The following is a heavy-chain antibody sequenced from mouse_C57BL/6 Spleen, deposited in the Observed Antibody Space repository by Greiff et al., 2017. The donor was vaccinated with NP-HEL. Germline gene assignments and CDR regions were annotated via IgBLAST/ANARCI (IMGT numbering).Heavy chain of an antibody. CDR1: GYTFTSYW. CDR3: TRGYYYGSSPYWYFDV. Sequence: VQLQQSGTVLARPGASVKMSCKTSGYTFTSYWMHWVKQRPGQGLEWIGAIYPGNSDTSYNQKFKGKAKLTAVTSASTAYMELSSLTNEDSAVYYCTRGYYYGSSPYWYFDVWGTGTTVTVSS. D-gene: IGHD1-1*01. CDR2: IYPGNSDT. V-gene: IGHV1-5*01. J-gene: IGHJ1*03.